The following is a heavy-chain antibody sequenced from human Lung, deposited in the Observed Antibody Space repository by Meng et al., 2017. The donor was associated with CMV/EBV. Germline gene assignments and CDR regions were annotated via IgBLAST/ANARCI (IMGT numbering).Heavy chain of an antibody. J-gene: IGHJ5*02. Sequence: GESLKISCAASGFTFSSYGMHWVRQAPGKGLEWVAFIRYDATNKYYADSVQGRFSISRHNSKNTVYLQMHSLRAEDTAVYYCAKEVGGSYQVSIWFDPWGQGTLVTVSS. CDR3: AKEVGGSYQVSIWFDP. CDR2: IRYDATNK. V-gene: IGHV3-30*02. CDR1: GFTFSSYG. D-gene: IGHD1-26*01.